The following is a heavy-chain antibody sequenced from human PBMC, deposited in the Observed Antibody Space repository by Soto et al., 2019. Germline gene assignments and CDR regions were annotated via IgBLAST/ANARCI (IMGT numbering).Heavy chain of an antibody. J-gene: IGHJ5*02. CDR1: GGSFSGYY. D-gene: IGHD3-10*01. Sequence: QVQLQQWGAGLLKPSETLSLTCAVYGGSFSGYYWSWIRQPPGKGLEWIGEINHSGSTNYNPSLTSRVTISVDPSKHKFSLMLSSVTAADPAVYYCAKGGGSLWSWGQGTLVTVSS. V-gene: IGHV4-34*01. CDR3: AKGGGSLWS. CDR2: INHSGST.